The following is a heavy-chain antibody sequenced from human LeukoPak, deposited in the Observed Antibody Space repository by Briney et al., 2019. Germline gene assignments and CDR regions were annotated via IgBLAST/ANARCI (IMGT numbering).Heavy chain of an antibody. J-gene: IGHJ4*02. CDR1: GFTFSSYA. Sequence: PGGSLSLSCAASGFTFSSYAMNWVRQAPGKGLEWVSAVWRSGTRTYYADSVKARFTISRDNSKNTLYLQMNSLRAEDTAIYYCAKGPTRDYDYWYYSDYWGQGTLVTVSS. CDR2: VWRSGTRT. V-gene: IGHV3-23*01. CDR3: AKGPTRDYDYWYYSDY. D-gene: IGHD5-12*01.